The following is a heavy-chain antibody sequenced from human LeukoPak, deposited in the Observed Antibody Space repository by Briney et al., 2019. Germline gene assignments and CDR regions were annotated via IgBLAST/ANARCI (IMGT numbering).Heavy chain of an antibody. Sequence: GASVKVSCKASGYTFTSYYMHWVRQALGQGLEWMGIINPSGGSTSYAQKFQGRVTITADKSTSTAYMELSSLRYEDTAVYYCARAHDSSGFQAYWGHGTLVTVSS. CDR1: GYTFTSYY. CDR3: ARAHDSSGFQAY. V-gene: IGHV1-46*01. CDR2: INPSGGST. J-gene: IGHJ4*01. D-gene: IGHD3-22*01.